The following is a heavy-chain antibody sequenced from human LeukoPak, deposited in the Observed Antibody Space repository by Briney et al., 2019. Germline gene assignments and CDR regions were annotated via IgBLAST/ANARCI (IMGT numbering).Heavy chain of an antibody. CDR3: ARASPAYYGMDV. CDR1: GGSISSYY. J-gene: IGHJ6*02. CDR2: IYYSGST. V-gene: IGHV4-59*01. Sequence: SETLSLTCTVSGGSISSYYWSWIRQPPGKGLEWIGYIYYSGSTNYNPSLKSRVTISVDTSKNQFSLKLSSVTAADTAVYYCARASPAYYGMDVWGQGTTVTVSS.